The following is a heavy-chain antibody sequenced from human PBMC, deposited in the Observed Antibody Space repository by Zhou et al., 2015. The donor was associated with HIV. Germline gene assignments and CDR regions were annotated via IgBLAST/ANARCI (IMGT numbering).Heavy chain of an antibody. J-gene: IGHJ4*02. Sequence: QVQLVQSGAEVKKPGSSVKVSCLASGATFGYYAISWVRQAPGQGLEWMGGIIPVFGTANYAQKFQGRVSITADRSTSTAYMELRSLRSEDTAVYYCASRNCGGDCYLTYYFDYWGQGTLVTVSS. CDR1: GATFGYYA. V-gene: IGHV1-69*06. D-gene: IGHD2-21*02. CDR2: IIPVFGTA. CDR3: ASRNCGGDCYLTYYFDY.